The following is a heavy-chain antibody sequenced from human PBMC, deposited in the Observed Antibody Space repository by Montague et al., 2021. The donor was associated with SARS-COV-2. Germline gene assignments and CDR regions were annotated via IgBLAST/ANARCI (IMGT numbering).Heavy chain of an antibody. CDR2: IDTSGGT. Sequence: SETRSLTCTVSGESVTNNYCGGWNRPPAEKGLGWIGRIDTSGGTKYNPSLNSRVTILVDTSKNQFSLNLRSVTAADTAVYYCARVGGGTTRYLDNWGQGTLVTVSS. J-gene: IGHJ4*02. D-gene: IGHD1-1*01. V-gene: IGHV4-4*07. CDR3: ARVGGGTTRYLDN. CDR1: GESVTNNYC.